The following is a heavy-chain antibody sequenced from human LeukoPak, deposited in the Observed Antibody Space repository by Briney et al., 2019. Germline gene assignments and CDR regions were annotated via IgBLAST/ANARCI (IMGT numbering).Heavy chain of an antibody. CDR2: IYHSGKT. D-gene: IGHD2-15*01. V-gene: IGHV4-39*07. J-gene: IGHJ6*02. CDR3: ARDVVVAATFDYYGMDV. Sequence: SETLSLTCTVSGGSISSTYYYWGWIRHPPGKGLECIGNIYHSGKTYSNPSLKSRVTISVDTSKNQFSLKLSSVTAADTAVYYCARDVVVAATFDYYGMDVWGQGTTVTVSS. CDR1: GGSISSTYYY.